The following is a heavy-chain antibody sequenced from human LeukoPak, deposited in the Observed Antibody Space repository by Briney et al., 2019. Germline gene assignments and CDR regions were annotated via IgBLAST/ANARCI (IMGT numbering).Heavy chain of an antibody. J-gene: IGHJ4*02. Sequence: PGGSLRLSCAASGFTFSSYGMHWVRQAPGKGLEWVAVISYDGSSKYYADSVKGRFTISRDNSKNTLYLQMNSLRAEGTAVYYCAKDEIAAAGALGYWGQGTLVTVSS. CDR2: ISYDGSSK. V-gene: IGHV3-30*18. D-gene: IGHD6-13*01. CDR1: GFTFSSYG. CDR3: AKDEIAAAGALGY.